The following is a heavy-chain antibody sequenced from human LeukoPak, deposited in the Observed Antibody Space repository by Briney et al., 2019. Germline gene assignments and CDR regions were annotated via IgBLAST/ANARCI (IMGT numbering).Heavy chain of an antibody. CDR3: ARPSQPVSAAGHYYYYYGMDV. CDR1: GGTFSSYA. Sequence: REASVKVSCKASGGTFSSYAISWVRQAPGQGLEWMGGIIPIFGTANYAQKFQGRVTITADESTSTAYMELSSLRSEDTAVYYCARPSQPVSAAGHYYYYYGMDVWGQGTTVTVSS. D-gene: IGHD6-13*01. V-gene: IGHV1-69*13. CDR2: IIPIFGTA. J-gene: IGHJ6*02.